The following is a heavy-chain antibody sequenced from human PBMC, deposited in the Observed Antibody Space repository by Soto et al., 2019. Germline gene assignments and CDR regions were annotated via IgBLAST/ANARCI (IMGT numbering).Heavy chain of an antibody. J-gene: IGHJ4*02. V-gene: IGHV4-34*01. CDR1: GGSFSGYY. CDR2: INHSGST. Sequence: QVQLQQWGAGLLKPSETLSLTCAVYGGSFSGYYWSWIRQPPGKGLEWIGEINHSGSTNYNPSLKSRVTISVDTSKNQFSLKLSSVTAADTTVYYCARGNDILTGYYMGFDYWGQGTLVTVSS. D-gene: IGHD3-9*01. CDR3: ARGNDILTGYYMGFDY.